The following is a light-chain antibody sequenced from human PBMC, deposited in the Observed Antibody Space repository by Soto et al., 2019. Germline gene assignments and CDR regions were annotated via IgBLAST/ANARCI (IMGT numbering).Light chain of an antibody. CDR1: QNVDRY. J-gene: IGKJ1*01. V-gene: IGKV1-39*01. Sequence: DIQMTQSPSSLSASVGDSVTITCRTSQNVDRYLSWYQQIPGRAPKLLIYSASTLVSGVPSRFRRGASGTEFTRPITSLQREDFATYFCQPSSNTPWTFGQGAKVEMK. CDR3: QPSSNTPWT. CDR2: SAS.